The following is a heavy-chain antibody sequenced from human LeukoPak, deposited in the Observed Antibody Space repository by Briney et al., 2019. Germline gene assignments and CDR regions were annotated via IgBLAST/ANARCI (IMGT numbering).Heavy chain of an antibody. D-gene: IGHD3-10*01. CDR2: IIPIFGIA. CDR3: ARENFVLLWFGESQGYYMDV. V-gene: IGHV1-69*10. J-gene: IGHJ6*03. Sequence: ASVKVSCKASGDTFTSYAITWVRQAPGQGLEWMGGIIPIFGIANYAQKFQGRVTITADKSTSTAYMELSSLRSEDTAVYYCARENFVLLWFGESQGYYMDVWGKGTTVTVSS. CDR1: GDTFTSYA.